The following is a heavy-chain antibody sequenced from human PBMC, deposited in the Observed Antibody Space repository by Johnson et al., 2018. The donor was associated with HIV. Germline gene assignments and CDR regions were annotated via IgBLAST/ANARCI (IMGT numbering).Heavy chain of an antibody. CDR1: GFTFSSYA. CDR2: ISYDGSNK. CDR3: AKSSSATYYGDAFDM. D-gene: IGHD3-10*01. Sequence: QVQLVESGGGVVQPGRSLRLSCAASGFTFSSYAMHWVRQAPGKGLEWVAVISYDGSNKYYADFVKGRFTISRDNSKKTLSLQMNSLRPEDTAVYYCAKSSSATYYGDAFDMWGQVTMVTVSS. V-gene: IGHV3-30*18. J-gene: IGHJ3*02.